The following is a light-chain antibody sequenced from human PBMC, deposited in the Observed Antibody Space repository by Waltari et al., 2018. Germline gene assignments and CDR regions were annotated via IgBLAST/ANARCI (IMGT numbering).Light chain of an antibody. V-gene: IGKV3-20*01. Sequence: IVLTQPPGTLSLSQGDRATLSCRASQSVGTFLVWYQQKPGQAPRLLIQGASTRATGTPDRFSGSGSGTDFSLTISRLEPEDFAVYYCQHYVRLPVTFGQGTKVEI. CDR2: GAS. CDR1: QSVGTF. J-gene: IGKJ1*01. CDR3: QHYVRLPVT.